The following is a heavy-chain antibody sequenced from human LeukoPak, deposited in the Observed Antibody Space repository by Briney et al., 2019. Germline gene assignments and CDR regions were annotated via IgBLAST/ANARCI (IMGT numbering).Heavy chain of an antibody. CDR1: GGSISSSYYY. J-gene: IGHJ3*02. D-gene: IGHD3-22*01. CDR3: ARDRYYYDSSGYDGFYAFDI. V-gene: IGHV4-39*07. Sequence: SETLSLTCTVSGGSISSSYYYWGWLRQPPGKGLEWIGEIYHSGSTNYNPSLKSRVTISVDKSKNQFSLKLSSVTAADTAVYYCARDRYYYDSSGYDGFYAFDIWGQGTMVTVSS. CDR2: IYHSGST.